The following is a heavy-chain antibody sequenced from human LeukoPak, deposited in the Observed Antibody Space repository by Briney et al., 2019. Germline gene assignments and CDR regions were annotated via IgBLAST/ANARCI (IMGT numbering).Heavy chain of an antibody. Sequence: ASVKVSCKVSGYTLTELSMHWVRQAPGKGLEWMGGFDPEDGETIYAQKFQGRVTMTEDTSTDTAYMELSSLRSEDTAVYYCATGPLRGGWFDPRGQGTLVTVSS. CDR2: FDPEDGET. V-gene: IGHV1-24*01. D-gene: IGHD5-12*01. J-gene: IGHJ5*02. CDR1: GYTLTELS. CDR3: ATGPLRGGWFDP.